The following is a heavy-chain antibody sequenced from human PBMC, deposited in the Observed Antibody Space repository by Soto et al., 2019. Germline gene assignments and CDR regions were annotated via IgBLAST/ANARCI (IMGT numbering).Heavy chain of an antibody. J-gene: IGHJ6*02. V-gene: IGHV4-31*03. CDR2: IYYSGST. Sequence: QVQLQESGPGLVKPSQTLSLTCTVSGGSISSGGYYWSWIRQHPGKGLEWIGYIYYSGSTYYNPSPKSRFTISVDTSTSQFSLKLSSVTAADTAVYYCARDFTDSSGPTLGMGVWGQGTTVTVSS. CDR1: GGSISSGGYY. D-gene: IGHD6-19*01. CDR3: ARDFTDSSGPTLGMGV.